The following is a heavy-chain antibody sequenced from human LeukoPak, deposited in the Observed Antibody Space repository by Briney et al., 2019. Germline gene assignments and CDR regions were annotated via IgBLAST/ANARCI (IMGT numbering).Heavy chain of an antibody. CDR2: VYYSGDT. V-gene: IGHV4-39*01. CDR3: ARLTPPQDY. J-gene: IGHJ4*02. CDR1: GGSITSNTYY. Sequence: PSETLSLTCTVSGGSITSNTYYWGWIRQPPGKGLEWIGSVYYSGDTWYNPSLKSRVTISIDTSKSQFYLKVSSVTASDTAVYYCARLTPPQDYWGQGTLVTVSS.